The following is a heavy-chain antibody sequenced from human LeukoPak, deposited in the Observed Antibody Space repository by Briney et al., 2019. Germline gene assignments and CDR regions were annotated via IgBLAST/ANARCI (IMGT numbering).Heavy chain of an antibody. V-gene: IGHV4-39*01. CDR3: ARRKLGLWRHDAFDI. J-gene: IGHJ3*02. Sequence: SETLSLTCTVSGGSISSSSYYWGWIRQPPGKGLEWIGSIYYSGSTYYNPSLKSRVTISVDTSKNQFSLKLSSVTAADTAVYYCARRKLGLWRHDAFDIWGQGTMVTVSS. CDR2: IYYSGST. CDR1: GGSISSSSYY.